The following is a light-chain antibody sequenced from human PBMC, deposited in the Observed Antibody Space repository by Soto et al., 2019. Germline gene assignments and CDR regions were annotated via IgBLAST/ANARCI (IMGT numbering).Light chain of an antibody. CDR3: QQYGYSRT. CDR2: DAS. Sequence: EIVMTQSPATLSVSPGDRATLSCRASQSVSDNLAWYQQKPGQAPRLLIYDASTRATGIPATFSGSGSGTEFTLTISSLQSEDFAVYYCQQYGYSRTFGQGTKVEIK. CDR1: QSVSDN. V-gene: IGKV3-15*01. J-gene: IGKJ1*01.